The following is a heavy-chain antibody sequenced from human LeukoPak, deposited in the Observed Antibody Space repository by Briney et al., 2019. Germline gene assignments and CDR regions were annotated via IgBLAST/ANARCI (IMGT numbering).Heavy chain of an antibody. CDR2: IYSGGST. CDR1: GFTVSSNY. D-gene: IGHD4-17*01. J-gene: IGHJ3*02. V-gene: IGHV3-53*01. CDR3: ARVASGGDYVYGDAFDI. Sequence: WGSLRLSCAASGFTVSSNYMSWVRQAPGKGLEWVSVIYSGGSTYYADSVKGRFTISRDNSKNTLYLQMNSLRAEDTAVYYCARVASGGDYVYGDAFDIWGQGTMVTVSS.